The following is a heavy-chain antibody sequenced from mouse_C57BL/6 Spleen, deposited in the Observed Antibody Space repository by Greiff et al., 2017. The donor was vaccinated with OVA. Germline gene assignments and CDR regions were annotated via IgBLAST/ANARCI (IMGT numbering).Heavy chain of an antibody. CDR2: IDPETGGT. CDR1: GYTFTDYE. Sequence: QVQLKESGAELVRPGASVTLSCKASGYTFTDYEMHWVKQTPVHGLEWIGAIDPETGGTAYNQKSKGKAILTADKSSSTAYMELRSLSSEDSAVYYWTRKRGYYGSSWDYFDYWGQGTTLTVSS. CDR3: TRKRGYYGSSWDYFDY. V-gene: IGHV1-15*01. J-gene: IGHJ2*01. D-gene: IGHD1-1*01.